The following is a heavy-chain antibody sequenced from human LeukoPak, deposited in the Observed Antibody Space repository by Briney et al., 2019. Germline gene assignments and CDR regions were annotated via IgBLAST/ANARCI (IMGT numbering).Heavy chain of an antibody. J-gene: IGHJ5*02. V-gene: IGHV4-61*02. CDR1: GGSITSGDYY. Sequence: SQTLSLTCTVSGGSITSGDYYWSWLRQPAGKGLEWIGRIYLGGSSSYNPSLKSRVTISADTSKNQFSLILSSVTAADTALYYCARDLYGDGSYFDPWGQGTLVTVSS. D-gene: IGHD4-17*01. CDR3: ARDLYGDGSYFDP. CDR2: IYLGGSS.